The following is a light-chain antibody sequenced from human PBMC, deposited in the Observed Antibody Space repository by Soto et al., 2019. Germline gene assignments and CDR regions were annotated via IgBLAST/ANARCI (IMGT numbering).Light chain of an antibody. CDR1: RRISRD. V-gene: IGKV1-39*01. CDR2: AAS. Sequence: DIQMTQSPSSLSASGGDRVTITCRASRRISRDLNWFQQKSGKAPKLLIFAASSLQSGVPSRFSGSGSGTDFALTISSLQPEDFATYYCQQSYTTPYTFGQGTKLEIK. CDR3: QQSYTTPYT. J-gene: IGKJ2*01.